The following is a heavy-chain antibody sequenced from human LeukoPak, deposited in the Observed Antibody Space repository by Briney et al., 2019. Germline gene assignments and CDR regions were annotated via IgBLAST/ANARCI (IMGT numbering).Heavy chain of an antibody. CDR2: FDPEDGET. D-gene: IGHD1-26*01. CDR3: ATPAGYSGSYPD. J-gene: IGHJ4*02. V-gene: IGHV1-24*01. Sequence: ASAKVSCKVSGYTLTELSMHWVRQAPGKGLEWMGGFDPEDGETIYAQKFQGRVTMTEDTSTDTAYMELSSLRSEDTAVYYCATPAGYSGSYPDWGQGTLVTVSS. CDR1: GYTLTELS.